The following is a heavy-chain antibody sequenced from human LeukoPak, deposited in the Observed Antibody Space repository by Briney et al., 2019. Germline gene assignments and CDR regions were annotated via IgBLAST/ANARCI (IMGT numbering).Heavy chain of an antibody. CDR2: ILPIFGTA. Sequence: GASVTVSFTCSGGTFIICANSWVRQAPGQGLEWMGGILPIFGTANYAQKFQGRVTITADESTSTAYKELSSLRSEDTAVYYCAYTGENDSSGYYTTGRFDYWGQGTLVTVSS. CDR1: GGTFIICA. V-gene: IGHV1-69*13. D-gene: IGHD3-22*01. J-gene: IGHJ4*02. CDR3: AYTGENDSSGYYTTGRFDY.